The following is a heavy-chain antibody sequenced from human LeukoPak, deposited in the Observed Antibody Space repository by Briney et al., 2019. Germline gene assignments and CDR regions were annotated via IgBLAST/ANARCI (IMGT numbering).Heavy chain of an antibody. CDR3: TSSWYYYYYMDV. CDR2: IYHSGST. D-gene: IGHD6-13*01. J-gene: IGHJ6*03. Sequence: KPSETLSLTCTVSGYSISSGYYWGWIRQPPGKGLEWIGSIYHSGSTYYNPSLKSRVTISVDTSKNQFSLKLSSVTAADTAVYYCTSSWYYYYYMDVWGKGTTVTVSS. V-gene: IGHV4-38-2*02. CDR1: GYSISSGYY.